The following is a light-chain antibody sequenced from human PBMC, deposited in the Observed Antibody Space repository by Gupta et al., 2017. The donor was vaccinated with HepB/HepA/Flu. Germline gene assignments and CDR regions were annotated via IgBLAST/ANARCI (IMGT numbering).Light chain of an antibody. J-gene: IGKJ4*01. CDR3: QQSYKTPPT. CDR1: QSISTY. Sequence: DIQMTQSPSSLSASVGDRVTITCRSSQSISTYLNWYHQKPGKAPKLLLSFASTLQSGVPSRFSGSGSGTDFTLTISSLQPEDFAIYYCQQSYKTPPTFGGGTKVEI. CDR2: FAS. V-gene: IGKV1-39*01.